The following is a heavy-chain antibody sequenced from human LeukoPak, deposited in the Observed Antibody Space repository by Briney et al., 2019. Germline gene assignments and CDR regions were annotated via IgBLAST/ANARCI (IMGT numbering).Heavy chain of an antibody. CDR1: GDSIGTFY. V-gene: IGHV4-59*01. Sequence: PSETLSLTCTVSGDSIGTFYWSWLRQPPGKGLEWIGYNYYSGSANYNPSLKSRVTISVDTSKNQFSLKLSSVTAADTAVYYCARADHDYGSDYWGQGTLVTVSS. J-gene: IGHJ4*02. CDR2: NYYSGSA. CDR3: ARADHDYGSDY. D-gene: IGHD4-17*01.